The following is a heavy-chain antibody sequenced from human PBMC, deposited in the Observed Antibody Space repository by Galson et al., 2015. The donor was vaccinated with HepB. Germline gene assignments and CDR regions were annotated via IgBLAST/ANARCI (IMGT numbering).Heavy chain of an antibody. CDR1: GFIFNTYA. CDR2: IWYDGGNK. Sequence: SLRLSCAASGFIFNTYAIHWVRQAPGRGLEWGAIIWYDGGNKFYADSVKGRFTISRDNSKNTVYLQMNSLRVEDTSVYYCARARREDLDYDDSSAFMFHGMDVWGQGTTVTVSS. CDR3: ARARREDLDYDDSSAFMFHGMDV. V-gene: IGHV3-33*01. J-gene: IGHJ6*02. D-gene: IGHD3-22*01.